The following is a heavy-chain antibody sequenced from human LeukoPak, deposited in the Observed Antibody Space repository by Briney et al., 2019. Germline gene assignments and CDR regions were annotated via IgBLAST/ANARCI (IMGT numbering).Heavy chain of an antibody. Sequence: ASVKVSCKASRYTFTGYYMHWVRQAPGQGLEWMGWINPNSGGTNYAQKFRGRVTMTRDTSISTAYMELSRLRSDDTAVYYCARELRDYDSSGYDWFDPWGQGTLVTVSS. CDR1: RYTFTGYY. V-gene: IGHV1-2*02. J-gene: IGHJ5*02. CDR2: INPNSGGT. D-gene: IGHD3-22*01. CDR3: ARELRDYDSSGYDWFDP.